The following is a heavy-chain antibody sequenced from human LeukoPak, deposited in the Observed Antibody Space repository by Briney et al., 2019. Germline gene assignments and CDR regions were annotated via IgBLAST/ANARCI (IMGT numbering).Heavy chain of an antibody. J-gene: IGHJ5*02. CDR3: ARELSDSSSWGPNWFDP. CDR1: GGTFSSYA. CDR2: IIPIFGTA. D-gene: IGHD6-13*01. V-gene: IGHV1-69*13. Sequence: GASVKVSCKASGGTFSSYAISWVRQAPGQGLEWMGGIIPIFGTANYAQKFQGRVTITADESTSTAYMELSSLRSEDTAVYYCARELSDSSSWGPNWFDPWGQGTLVTVSS.